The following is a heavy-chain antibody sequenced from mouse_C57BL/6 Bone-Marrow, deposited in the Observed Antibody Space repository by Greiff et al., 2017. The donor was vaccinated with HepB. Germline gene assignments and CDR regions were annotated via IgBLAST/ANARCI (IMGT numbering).Heavy chain of an antibody. V-gene: IGHV5-4*01. J-gene: IGHJ4*01. CDR3: ARERGYYSNYDAMDY. CDR1: GFTFSSYA. D-gene: IGHD2-5*01. CDR2: ISDGGSYT. Sequence: EVMLVESGGGLVKPGGSLKLSCAASGFTFSSYAMSWVRQTPEKRLEWVATISDGGSYTYYPDNVKGRFTISRDNAKNNLYLQMSHLKSEDTAMYYCARERGYYSNYDAMDYWGQGTSVTVSS.